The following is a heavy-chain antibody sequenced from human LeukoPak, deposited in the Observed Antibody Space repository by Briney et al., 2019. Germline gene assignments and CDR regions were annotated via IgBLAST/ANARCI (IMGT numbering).Heavy chain of an antibody. CDR1: GFIFSSYW. CDR2: INTDGSST. CDR3: ARARVGSVTTFGY. J-gene: IGHJ4*02. V-gene: IGHV3-74*01. D-gene: IGHD3-10*02. Sequence: PGGSLRLSCAASGFIFSSYWMHWVRHAPGKGLAWVSRINTDGSSTSYADSVKGRFTISRDNAKNSLYLQMNSLRAEDTAVYYCARARVGSVTTFGYWGQGTLVTVSS.